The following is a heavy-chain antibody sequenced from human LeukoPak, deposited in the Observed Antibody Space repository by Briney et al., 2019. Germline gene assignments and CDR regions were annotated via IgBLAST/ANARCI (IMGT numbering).Heavy chain of an antibody. CDR1: GFTFSSYV. CDR3: ASQVEMAAAGGDAFDI. Sequence: PGGSLRLSCAASGFTFSSYVMHWVRQAPGKGLEWVAVISYDGSNKYYADSVKGRFTISRDNSKNTLYLQMNSLRAEDTAVYYCASQVEMAAAGGDAFDIWGQGTMVTVSS. J-gene: IGHJ3*02. D-gene: IGHD6-13*01. V-gene: IGHV3-30-3*01. CDR2: ISYDGSNK.